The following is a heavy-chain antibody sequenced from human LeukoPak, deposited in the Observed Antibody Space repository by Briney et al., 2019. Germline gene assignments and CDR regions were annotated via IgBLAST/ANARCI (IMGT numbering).Heavy chain of an antibody. CDR1: GFTFDDYG. CDR3: ALSRELLWFGELY. V-gene: IGHV3-20*04. J-gene: IGHJ4*02. Sequence: PGGSLRLSCAASGFTFDDYGMSWVRQAPGKGLEWVSGIDRNGDSTGYADSVEGRFTISRDNAKNSLYLQMNSLRAEDTAVYYCALSRELLWFGELYWGQGTLVTVSS. CDR2: IDRNGDST. D-gene: IGHD3-10*01.